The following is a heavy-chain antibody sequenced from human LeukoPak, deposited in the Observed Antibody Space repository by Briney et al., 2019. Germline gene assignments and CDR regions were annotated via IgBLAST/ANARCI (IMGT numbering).Heavy chain of an antibody. V-gene: IGHV4-59*01. CDR2: IYYSGST. CDR3: ASTYYYDSGPYFDY. J-gene: IGHJ4*02. D-gene: IGHD3-22*01. Sequence: SETLSLTCTVSGGSISSYYWSWIRQPPGKGLEWIWYIYYSGSTNCNPSLKSRVTISVDTSKNQFSLKLSSVTAADTAVYYCASTYYYDSGPYFDYWGQGTLVTVSS. CDR1: GGSISSYY.